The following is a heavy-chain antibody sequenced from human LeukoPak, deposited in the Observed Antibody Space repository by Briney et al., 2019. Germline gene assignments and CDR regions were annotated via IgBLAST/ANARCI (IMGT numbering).Heavy chain of an antibody. V-gene: IGHV3-23*01. D-gene: IGHD6-19*01. Sequence: GGSLRLSCAASGFTFSSYAMSWVRQAPGKGLEWVSAISGSGGSTYYADSVKGRFTISRDNSKNTLYLQMNSLRAEDTAVYYCAKPLSSGWYTDYYYGMDVWGQGTTVTVSS. CDR2: ISGSGGST. CDR3: AKPLSSGWYTDYYYGMDV. CDR1: GFTFSSYA. J-gene: IGHJ6*02.